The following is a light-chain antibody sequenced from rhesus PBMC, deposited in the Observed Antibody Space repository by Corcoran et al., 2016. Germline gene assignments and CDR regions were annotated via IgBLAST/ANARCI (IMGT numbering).Light chain of an antibody. CDR3: LQYNFDPLT. Sequence: DIQMTQSPSSLSVSVGDRVTITCRASQDINTYLNWYQQKPGKVPKRLIYAASSLESGVPSRFSGSGAVTDCTLTISSLQPEDFATYYCLQYNFDPLTFGGGAEVEIK. CDR1: QDINTY. J-gene: IGKJ4*01. CDR2: AAS. V-gene: IGKV1-43*02.